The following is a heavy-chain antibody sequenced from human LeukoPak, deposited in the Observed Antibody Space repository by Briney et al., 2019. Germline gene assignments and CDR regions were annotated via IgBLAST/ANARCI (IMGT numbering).Heavy chain of an antibody. V-gene: IGHV3-23*01. Sequence: GGSLRLSCAASGFTFSSYTMNWVRQAPGKGLEWISYISISSSTTYYADSVKGRFTISRDNSKDTLDLQMNSLRAEDTAVYYCAKHPIVGATGNFDYWGQGTLVTVSS. CDR2: ISISSSTT. CDR3: AKHPIVGATGNFDY. D-gene: IGHD1-26*01. CDR1: GFTFSSYT. J-gene: IGHJ4*02.